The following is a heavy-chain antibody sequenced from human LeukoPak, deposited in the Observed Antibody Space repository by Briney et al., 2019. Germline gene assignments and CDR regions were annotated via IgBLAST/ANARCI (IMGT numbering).Heavy chain of an antibody. D-gene: IGHD3-10*01. CDR1: GGSINNTLFY. Sequence: PSETLSLTCTVSGGSINNTLFYWGWIRQPPGKGLEWIGTVYYDGINYSSPSLRSRVTVSVDTSKNQFSLKLSSVTAADTAVYYCARKWFGEESHFDYWGQGTLVTVSS. V-gene: IGHV4-39*07. J-gene: IGHJ4*02. CDR2: VYYDGIN. CDR3: ARKWFGEESHFDY.